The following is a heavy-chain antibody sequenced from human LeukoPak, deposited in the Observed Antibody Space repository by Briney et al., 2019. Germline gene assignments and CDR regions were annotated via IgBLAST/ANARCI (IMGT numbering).Heavy chain of an antibody. CDR3: ARMRSDSSGLFDY. J-gene: IGHJ4*02. CDR2: IDWDDDE. D-gene: IGHD3-22*01. CDR1: GFSLSTYGMR. V-gene: IGHV2-70*04. Sequence: SGPALVKPTQTLTLTCTFSGFSLSTYGMRVNWIRQPPGKALEWLARIDWDDDEFYSTSLETRLTISKDTSKNQVVLTMTNMDPVDTATYYCARMRSDSSGLFDYWGQGTLVTVSS.